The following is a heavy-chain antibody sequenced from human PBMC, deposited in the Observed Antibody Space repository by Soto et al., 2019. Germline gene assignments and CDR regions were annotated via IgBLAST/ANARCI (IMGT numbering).Heavy chain of an antibody. CDR2: IDPSDSYT. Sequence: GESLKISCKGSGYSFTSYWISWVRQMPGKGLEWMGRIDPSDSYTNYSPSFQGHVTISADKSISTAYLQWSSLKASDTAMYYYAISDIVVVVAVIGAFYIWGQGTMVTVSS. V-gene: IGHV5-10-1*01. CDR1: GYSFTSYW. D-gene: IGHD2-15*01. J-gene: IGHJ3*02. CDR3: AISDIVVVVAVIGAFYI.